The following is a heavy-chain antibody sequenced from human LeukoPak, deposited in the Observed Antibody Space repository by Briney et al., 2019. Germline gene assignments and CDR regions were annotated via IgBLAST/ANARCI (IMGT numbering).Heavy chain of an antibody. J-gene: IGHJ3*02. CDR2: IYHSGST. Sequence: PSGTLSLTCAVSGGSISSSNWWSWVRQPPGKGLEWIGEIYHSGSTNYNPSLKSRVTISVDTSKNQFSLKLNSVTAADTAVYYCARDGYCSSTSCYDAFDIWGQGTMVTVST. V-gene: IGHV4-4*02. D-gene: IGHD2-2*03. CDR1: GGSISSSNW. CDR3: ARDGYCSSTSCYDAFDI.